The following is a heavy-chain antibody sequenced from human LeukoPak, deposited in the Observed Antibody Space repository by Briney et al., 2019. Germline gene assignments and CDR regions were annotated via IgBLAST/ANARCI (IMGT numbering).Heavy chain of an antibody. J-gene: IGHJ4*02. V-gene: IGHV3-33*08. CDR3: VRDPSGSGFAFDS. Sequence: GGSLRLSCAASGFTFSSYGMHWVRQAPGKGLEWAAFIWFDGSNKHYADSVKGRFTISRDNSEDTLYLQMNSLRAEDTAVYYCVRDPSGSGFAFDSWGQGALVTVSS. CDR2: IWFDGSNK. CDR1: GFTFSSYG. D-gene: IGHD1-1*01.